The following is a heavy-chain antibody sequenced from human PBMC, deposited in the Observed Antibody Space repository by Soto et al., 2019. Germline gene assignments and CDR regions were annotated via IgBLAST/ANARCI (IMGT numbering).Heavy chain of an antibody. V-gene: IGHV1-69*08. CDR3: ARDGDDYYYCGMDV. Sequence: QVQLVQSGAEVKKPGSSVKVSCKASGGTFSSYTISWVRQAPGQGLEWMGRIIPILGIANYAQKFQGRVTITADKSTSTAYMELSSLRSEDTAVYYCARDGDDYYYCGMDVWGQGTTVTVSS. CDR2: IIPILGIA. D-gene: IGHD7-27*01. CDR1: GGTFSSYT. J-gene: IGHJ6*02.